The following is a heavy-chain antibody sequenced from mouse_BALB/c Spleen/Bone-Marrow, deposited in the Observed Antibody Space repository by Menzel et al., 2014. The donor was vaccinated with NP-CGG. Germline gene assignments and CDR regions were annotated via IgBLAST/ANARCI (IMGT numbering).Heavy chain of an antibody. V-gene: IGHV1-54*01. D-gene: IGHD2-4*01. Sequence: VHLVESGAELVRPGTSVKVSSKASGYAITNYLIEWVKKRPGQGLERIGVINPGCGGTNYMEKFKGKATLTAVNSSSTAYMQVSSLTSDDSAVYFCARAIYYDYDDGVPFAYWGQGTLVTVTA. J-gene: IGHJ3*01. CDR1: GYAITNYL. CDR2: INPGCGGT. CDR3: ARAIYYDYDDGVPFAY.